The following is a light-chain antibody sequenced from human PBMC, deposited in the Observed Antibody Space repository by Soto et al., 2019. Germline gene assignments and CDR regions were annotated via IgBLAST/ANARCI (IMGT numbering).Light chain of an antibody. CDR2: EVN. Sequence: QSALTQPPSASGSPGQSVTISCTGTSSDVGGYDYVSWYQQHPGKAPKLMIYEVNKRPSGVPDRFSGSKSGNTASLTVSGLQAEDEAAYYCSSHAHSYNWVFGGGTKLTVL. J-gene: IGLJ3*02. V-gene: IGLV2-8*01. CDR1: SSDVGGYDY. CDR3: SSHAHSYNWV.